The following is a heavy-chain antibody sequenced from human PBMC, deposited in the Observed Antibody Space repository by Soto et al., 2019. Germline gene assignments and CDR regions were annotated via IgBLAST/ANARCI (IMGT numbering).Heavy chain of an antibody. D-gene: IGHD2-15*01. Sequence: SQTLSLTCXISGDSVSSNSAAWNWIRQSPSRGLEWLGRTYYRSKWYNDYAVSVKSRITINPDTSKNQFSLQLNSVTPEDTAVYYCARAGRPHCSGGSCYSVWGQGTLVTVSS. CDR1: GDSVSSNSAA. CDR3: ARAGRPHCSGGSCYSV. J-gene: IGHJ4*02. CDR2: TYYRSKWYN. V-gene: IGHV6-1*01.